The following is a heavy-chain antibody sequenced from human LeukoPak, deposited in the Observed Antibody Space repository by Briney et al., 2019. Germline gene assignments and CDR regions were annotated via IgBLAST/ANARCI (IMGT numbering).Heavy chain of an antibody. CDR2: TYYRFKWYN. Sequence: SQTLSLTCAISGDSVSSNSAACNWIRQSPSRGLEWLGRTYYRFKWYNDYVVSVKSRITVNPDTSKNQFSLQLNSVTPEDTAVYYCARGSGYLVYWGQGTLVTVSS. CDR3: ARGSGYLVY. V-gene: IGHV6-1*01. D-gene: IGHD3-3*01. CDR1: GDSVSSNSAA. J-gene: IGHJ4*02.